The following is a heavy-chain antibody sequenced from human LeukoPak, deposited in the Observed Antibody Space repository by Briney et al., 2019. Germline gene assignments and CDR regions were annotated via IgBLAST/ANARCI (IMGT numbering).Heavy chain of an antibody. D-gene: IGHD2-2*01. V-gene: IGHV4-34*01. CDR2: INHSGST. J-gene: IGHJ4*02. CDR3: ARARGYQLHPGGYFDY. Sequence: SETLSLTCAVYGGSFSDYYWAWIRQSPAKRLEWIGQINHSGSTNYNPSLKSRVTISVDTSKSQFSLKVSSVTAADTAVYYCARARGYQLHPGGYFDYWGQGTLVTVSS. CDR1: GGSFSDYY.